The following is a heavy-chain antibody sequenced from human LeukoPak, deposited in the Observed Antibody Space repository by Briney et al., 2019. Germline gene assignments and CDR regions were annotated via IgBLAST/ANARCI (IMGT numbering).Heavy chain of an antibody. Sequence: GESLKISCTGSGYTFTTYWIVWVRQMPGKGLEWMGIINPGDSDTRYSPSFQGQVTISADKSISAAYLQWSNLKASDTAVYYCARRLPSVETFDYWGQGTLVTVSS. CDR3: ARRLPSVETFDY. CDR1: GYTFTTYW. J-gene: IGHJ4*02. CDR2: INPGDSDT. V-gene: IGHV5-51*01. D-gene: IGHD5-24*01.